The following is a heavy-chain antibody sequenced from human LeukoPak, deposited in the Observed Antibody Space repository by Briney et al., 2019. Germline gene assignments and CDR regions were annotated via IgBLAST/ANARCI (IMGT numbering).Heavy chain of an antibody. J-gene: IGHJ4*02. V-gene: IGHV4-30-4*08. Sequence: PSQTLSLTCTVSGGSISSGDYYWSWIRQPPGKGLEWIGYIYYSGSTYYDPSLKSRVTISVDTSKNQFSLKPSSVTAADTAVYYCAREDIVVVPAAPPIKSFDYWGQGTLVTVSS. D-gene: IGHD2-2*01. CDR1: GGSISSGDYY. CDR3: AREDIVVVPAAPPIKSFDY. CDR2: IYYSGST.